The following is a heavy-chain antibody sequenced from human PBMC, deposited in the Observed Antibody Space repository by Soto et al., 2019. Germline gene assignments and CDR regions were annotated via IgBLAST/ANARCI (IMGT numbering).Heavy chain of an antibody. V-gene: IGHV1-18*01. J-gene: IGHJ4*02. CDR3: ARDSSGRASFDS. CDR1: GYTFTSYG. CDR2: TSAYMVT. D-gene: IGHD6-19*01. Sequence: QVQLVQSGGEVKKPVASVKVSCRASGYTFTSYGISWVRQAPGQGLEWLGWTSAYMVTNYAQKFQGRVTMTTDTSTSTAYMELRSLRFDDTAVYYCARDSSGRASFDSWGQGTLVTVSS.